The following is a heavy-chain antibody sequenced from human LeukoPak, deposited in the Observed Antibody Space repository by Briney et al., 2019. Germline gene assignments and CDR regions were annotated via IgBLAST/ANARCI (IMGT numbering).Heavy chain of an antibody. CDR2: INPNSGGT. Sequence: ASVKVSCKASGYTFTDSYIHWVRQAPGQGLEWMGWINPNSGGTDYAQKFQGRVIMTRDTSITTAYMELRRLRSDDTAVYYCTRASSGLYIYFQQWGQGTLVTVSS. J-gene: IGHJ1*01. CDR3: TRASSGLYIYFQQ. CDR1: GYTFTDSY. V-gene: IGHV1-2*02. D-gene: IGHD6-19*01.